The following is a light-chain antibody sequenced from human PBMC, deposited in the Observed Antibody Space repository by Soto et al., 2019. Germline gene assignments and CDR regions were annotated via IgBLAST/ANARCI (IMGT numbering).Light chain of an antibody. CDR3: QQYGSLWT. CDR2: GAS. J-gene: IGKJ1*01. CDR1: QSVSSSY. Sequence: DIVLTQSPRTLSLSPAERATLSCRASQSVSSSYLAWYQQKPGQAPRLLIYGASSRATGIPDRFSGSGSGTDFTLTISRLEPEDCAVYYCQQYGSLWTFGQGTKVDIK. V-gene: IGKV3-20*01.